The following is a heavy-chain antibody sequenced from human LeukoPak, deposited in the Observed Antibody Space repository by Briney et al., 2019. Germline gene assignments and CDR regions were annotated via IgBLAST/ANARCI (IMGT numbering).Heavy chain of an antibody. CDR2: IKQDGSEK. J-gene: IGHJ3*02. V-gene: IGHV3-7*03. CDR1: GFTFSSYW. CDR3: AREGADRLLYNDAFDI. D-gene: IGHD3/OR15-3a*01. Sequence: PGGSLRLSCAASGFTFSSYWMSWVRQAPGKGLEWVANIKQDGSEKYYVDSVKGRFTISRDNAKNSLYLQMNSLRAEDTAVYYCAREGADRLLYNDAFDIWGQGIMVTVSS.